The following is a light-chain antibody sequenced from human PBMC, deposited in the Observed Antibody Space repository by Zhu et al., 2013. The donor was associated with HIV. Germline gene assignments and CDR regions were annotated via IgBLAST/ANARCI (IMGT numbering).Light chain of an antibody. CDR1: HTLGTK. J-gene: IGKJ1*01. V-gene: IGKV3-15*01. CDR3: QQYSFWPQT. CDR2: SAS. Sequence: VMAQSPATLSVSLGERATFSCRAGHTLGTKLAWFQLKPGQAPRLLIHSASTRATGVPARFSGSGSGTEFNLTISSLQSEDLAVYFCQQYSFWPQTFGQGTKVEIK.